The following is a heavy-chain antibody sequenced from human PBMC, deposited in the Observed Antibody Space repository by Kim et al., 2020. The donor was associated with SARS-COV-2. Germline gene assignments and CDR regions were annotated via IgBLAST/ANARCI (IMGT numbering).Heavy chain of an antibody. V-gene: IGHV3-23*01. CDR3: AKEGSSSCQDY. J-gene: IGHJ4*02. D-gene: IGHD6-13*01. Sequence: HYADSVKGRFTISRDNSKNTLYLQMNSLRAEDTAVYYCAKEGSSSCQDYWGQGTLVTVSS.